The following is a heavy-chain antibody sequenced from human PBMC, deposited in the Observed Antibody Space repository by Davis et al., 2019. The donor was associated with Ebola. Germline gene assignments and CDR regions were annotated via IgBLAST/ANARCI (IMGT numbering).Heavy chain of an antibody. Sequence: GESLKISCAASGFTFSSYGMHWVRQAPGKGLEWVASISGTTPYAFYADSLKGRLSISRDNARNSLFLQMNSLTAEDTAVYYCTRGVFDYWGQGSLVTVSS. J-gene: IGHJ4*02. CDR2: ISGTTPYA. CDR3: TRGVFDY. V-gene: IGHV3-21*01. CDR1: GFTFSSYG.